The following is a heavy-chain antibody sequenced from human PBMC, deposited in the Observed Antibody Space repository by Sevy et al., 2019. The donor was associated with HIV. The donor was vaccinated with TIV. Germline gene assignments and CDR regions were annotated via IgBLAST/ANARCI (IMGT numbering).Heavy chain of an antibody. J-gene: IGHJ5*02. CDR1: GFTFSSYA. Sequence: GGSLRLSCAASGFTFSSYAMSWVRQAPGKGLEWVSAISGSGGSTYYADSVKGRFTISRDNSKNTLYLQMNSLRAEDTGVYYCAKDRGYDYVWGSYRPWDWFDPWGQGTLVTVSS. D-gene: IGHD3-16*02. V-gene: IGHV3-23*01. CDR2: ISGSGGST. CDR3: AKDRGYDYVWGSYRPWDWFDP.